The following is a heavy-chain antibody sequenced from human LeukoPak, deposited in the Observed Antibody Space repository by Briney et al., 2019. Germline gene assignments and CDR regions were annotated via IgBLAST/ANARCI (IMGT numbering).Heavy chain of an antibody. CDR3: ARDAYSSSPKPDY. CDR2: ISGSGGST. J-gene: IGHJ4*02. V-gene: IGHV3-23*01. Sequence: GGSLRLSCVASGSTFSSYAMNWVRQAPGKGLEWVSGISGSGGSTYYADSVKGRFTISRDNSKNTLFLQMNSLRAEDTAVYYCARDAYSSSPKPDYWGQGTLVTVSS. D-gene: IGHD6-6*01. CDR1: GSTFSSYA.